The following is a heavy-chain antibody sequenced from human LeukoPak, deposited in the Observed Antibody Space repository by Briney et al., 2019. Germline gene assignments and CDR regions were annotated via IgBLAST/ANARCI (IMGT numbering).Heavy chain of an antibody. D-gene: IGHD3-3*01. CDR2: ISGSGGST. V-gene: IGHV3-23*01. J-gene: IGHJ4*02. CDR1: GFSFSSYA. Sequence: PGGSLRLSRAASGFSFSSYAMSWVRQAPGKGLGCVSVISGSGGSTYYADSVKGRFTISRDNSKNTVYLQMNSLRAEDTAVYYCAKADDFWSGYFDYWGQGTLVTVSS. CDR3: AKADDFWSGYFDY.